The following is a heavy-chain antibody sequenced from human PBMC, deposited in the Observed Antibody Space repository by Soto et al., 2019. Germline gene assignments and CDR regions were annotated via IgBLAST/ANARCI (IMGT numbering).Heavy chain of an antibody. CDR1: RGSISSYY. J-gene: IGHJ4*02. Sequence: QVQLQESGPGLVKPSETLSLTCTVSRGSISSYYWSWIRQPPGKGLEWRGYIYYSGSNSYNPSLKSRVTILVDTSKNQFSLKLSSVTAADTAVYYCARDHPCSSWFDYWGQGTLVTVSS. CDR2: IYYSGSN. V-gene: IGHV4-59*01. D-gene: IGHD6-13*01. CDR3: ARDHPCSSWFDY.